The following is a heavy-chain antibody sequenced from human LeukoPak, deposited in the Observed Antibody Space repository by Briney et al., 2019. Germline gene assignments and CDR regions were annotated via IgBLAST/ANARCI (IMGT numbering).Heavy chain of an antibody. V-gene: IGHV4-31*03. D-gene: IGHD4-17*01. Sequence: SETLSLTCTVSGGSISSGGYYWSWIRQHPGKGLEWIGYIYYSGSTYYNPSLKSRVTISVDTSKNQFSLKLSSVTAADTAVYYCVSRDYGDYSVDYWGQGTLVTVSS. J-gene: IGHJ4*02. CDR3: VSRDYGDYSVDY. CDR2: IYYSGST. CDR1: GGSISSGGYY.